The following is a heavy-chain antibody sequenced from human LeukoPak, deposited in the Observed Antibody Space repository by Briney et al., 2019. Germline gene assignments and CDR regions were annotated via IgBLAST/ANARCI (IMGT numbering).Heavy chain of an antibody. Sequence: PGGSLRLSCAASGFTFSDYAMHWVRQAPGKGLEWVAVISYDGSNKYYADSVKGRFTISRDYSKNTLYLQMNSLRAEDTAVYYCSRDTADDAFDIWGQGTMVTVSS. CDR3: SRDTADDAFDI. V-gene: IGHV3-30-3*01. CDR1: GFTFSDYA. J-gene: IGHJ3*02. CDR2: ISYDGSNK.